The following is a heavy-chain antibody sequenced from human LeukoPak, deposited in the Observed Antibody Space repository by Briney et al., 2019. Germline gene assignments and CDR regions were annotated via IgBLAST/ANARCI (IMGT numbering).Heavy chain of an antibody. D-gene: IGHD5-12*01. Sequence: SETLSLTCTVSGGSISSSSYYWGWIRQPPGKGLEWIGSIYYSGSTYYNPSLKSRVTISVDTSKNQFSLKLSSVTAADTAVYYCARRGDYDYYFDYWGQGTLVTVST. J-gene: IGHJ4*02. CDR3: ARRGDYDYYFDY. CDR1: GGSISSSSYY. CDR2: IYYSGST. V-gene: IGHV4-39*01.